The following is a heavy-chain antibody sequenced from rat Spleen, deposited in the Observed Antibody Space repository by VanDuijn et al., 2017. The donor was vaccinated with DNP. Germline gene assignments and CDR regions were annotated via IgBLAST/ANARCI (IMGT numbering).Heavy chain of an antibody. D-gene: IGHD4-2*01. Sequence: EVKLIESGGGLVQPGRSLKLSCVVSGLNFNDNWMGWVRQTPGKELNWIGEINVDSSIMNYSPSLRDKVSFSRDNAQNILYLQMNELGSEDTGIYYCVTRGDPYDNWFAYWGRGTLVTVS. CDR3: VTRGDPYDNWFAY. V-gene: IGHV4-2*01. CDR2: INVDSSIM. CDR1: GLNFNDNW. J-gene: IGHJ3*01.